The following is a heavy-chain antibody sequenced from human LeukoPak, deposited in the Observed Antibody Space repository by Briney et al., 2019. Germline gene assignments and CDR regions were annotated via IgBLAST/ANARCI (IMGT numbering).Heavy chain of an antibody. J-gene: IGHJ6*04. CDR3: AKASYSSGWYAFYYYGMDV. CDR1: GFTFSSYG. V-gene: IGHV3-30*18. D-gene: IGHD6-19*01. CDR2: ISYDGSNK. Sequence: GGSLRLSCAASGFTFSSYGMHWVRQAPGKGLEWVAVISYDGSNKYYADSVKGRFTISRDNSKNTLYLQMNSLRAEDTAVYYCAKASYSSGWYAFYYYGMDVWGKGTTVTVSS.